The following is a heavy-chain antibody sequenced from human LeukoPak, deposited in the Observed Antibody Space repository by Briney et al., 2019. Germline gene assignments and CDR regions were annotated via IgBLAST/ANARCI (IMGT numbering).Heavy chain of an antibody. CDR3: ARVSQTPGGRGYFDY. Sequence: GGSLRLSCAASGFSLGSYAMHWVRQAPGKGLEWVSYISSSSSTIHYADSVKGRFTISRDNAKNSLYLQMNSLRAEDTAVYYCARVSQTPGGRGYFDYWGQGTLVTVSS. D-gene: IGHD2-15*01. CDR1: GFSLGSYA. CDR2: ISSSSSTI. J-gene: IGHJ4*02. V-gene: IGHV3-48*01.